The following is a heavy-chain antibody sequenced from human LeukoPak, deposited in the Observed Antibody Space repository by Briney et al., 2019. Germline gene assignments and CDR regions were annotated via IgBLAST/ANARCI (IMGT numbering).Heavy chain of an antibody. Sequence: ASVKVSSKASGYNFNAYYMHWVRQAPGQGLEWMGIINPSGGSTSYAQKFQGRVTMTRDMSTSTVYMELSSLRSEDTAVYYCARERRYSSSWFGAHYWGQGTLVTVSS. CDR1: GYNFNAYY. D-gene: IGHD6-13*01. V-gene: IGHV1-46*02. J-gene: IGHJ4*02. CDR2: INPSGGST. CDR3: ARERRYSSSWFGAHY.